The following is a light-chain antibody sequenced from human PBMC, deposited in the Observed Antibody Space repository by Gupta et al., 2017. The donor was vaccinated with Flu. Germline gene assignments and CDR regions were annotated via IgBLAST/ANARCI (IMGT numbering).Light chain of an antibody. V-gene: IGLV3-21*02. CDR3: QVWDSSSDHVV. CDR2: DDI. CDR1: NIGSKS. J-gene: IGLJ2*01. Sequence: GGNNIGSKSVHWYQQKPGQAPVLVVYDDIDRPSGTPERFSGSNSGNTATLTISRVEAGDEADYYCQVWDSSSDHVVFGGGTKLTVL.